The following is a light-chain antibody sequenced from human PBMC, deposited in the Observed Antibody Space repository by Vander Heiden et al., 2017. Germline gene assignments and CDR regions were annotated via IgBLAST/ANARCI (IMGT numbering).Light chain of an antibody. CDR1: ESVNMW. V-gene: IGKV1-5*03. Sequence: DIQMTQSPSTLSASVGDTATITCRASESVNMWLAWYQQQPGKAPNVLIHKATTLKSGVPSRFSGSGFGTEFTLTISSLEPDDFATYYCQQYRTDWTFGQGTKVEI. CDR3: QQYRTDWT. J-gene: IGKJ1*01. CDR2: KAT.